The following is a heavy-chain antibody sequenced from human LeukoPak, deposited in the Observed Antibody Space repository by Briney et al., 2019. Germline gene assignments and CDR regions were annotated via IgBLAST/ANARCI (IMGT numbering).Heavy chain of an antibody. CDR1: GFTFSIYV. Sequence: GGSLRLSCAASGFTFSIYVMSWVRQAPGKGLEWVSSITGSSGSIYYADSVKGRFTISRDNSKNTLYLQMNSLRAEDTAVYYCAKPAPLRYFDWGSFDYWGQGTLVTVSS. D-gene: IGHD3-9*01. CDR3: AKPAPLRYFDWGSFDY. CDR2: ITGSSGSI. J-gene: IGHJ4*02. V-gene: IGHV3-23*01.